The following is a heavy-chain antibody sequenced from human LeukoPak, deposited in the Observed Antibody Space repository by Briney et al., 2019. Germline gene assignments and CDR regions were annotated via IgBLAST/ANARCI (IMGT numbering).Heavy chain of an antibody. V-gene: IGHV1-3*01. CDR3: ARVARYYDFWSGYYFDY. CDR1: GYTFTSYA. Sequence: ASVKVSCKASGYTFTSYAMHWVRQAPGQRLEWMGWINAGNGNTKYSQKLQGRVTMTTDTSTSTAYMELRSLRSDDTAVYYCARVARYYDFWSGYYFDYWGQGTLVTVSS. J-gene: IGHJ4*02. CDR2: INAGNGNT. D-gene: IGHD3-3*01.